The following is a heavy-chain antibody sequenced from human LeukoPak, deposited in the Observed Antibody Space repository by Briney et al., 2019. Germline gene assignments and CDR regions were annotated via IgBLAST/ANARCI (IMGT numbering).Heavy chain of an antibody. V-gene: IGHV4-34*01. Sequence: SETLSLTCAVSGVSFSGYYWSWIRQPPGKGLEWIGEINHSGSTNYNPSLKSRGTILVDTSKNKMFLKLSSVTAADTDLYYCAGGRNTMVRGAIGAETRYYYSYYMDVWGKGTTVTVSS. CDR1: GVSFSGYY. CDR2: INHSGST. CDR3: AGGRNTMVRGAIGAETRYYYSYYMDV. J-gene: IGHJ6*03. D-gene: IGHD3-10*01.